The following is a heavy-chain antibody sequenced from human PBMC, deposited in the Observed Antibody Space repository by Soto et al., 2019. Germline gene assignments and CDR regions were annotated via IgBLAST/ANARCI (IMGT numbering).Heavy chain of an antibody. CDR3: ARRVGLGQIDY. Sequence: QVQLQESGPGLVKPSGTLSLTCDVSGGSISNSNWWSWVRQSPGKGLEWIGEIYHSGSTKNNPSLKRRVTISMDNSKNQCSLKMRSVTAADTAVYYCARRVGLGQIDYWGQGTLVTVSS. CDR1: GGSISNSNW. CDR2: IYHSGST. D-gene: IGHD1-26*01. V-gene: IGHV4-4*02. J-gene: IGHJ4*02.